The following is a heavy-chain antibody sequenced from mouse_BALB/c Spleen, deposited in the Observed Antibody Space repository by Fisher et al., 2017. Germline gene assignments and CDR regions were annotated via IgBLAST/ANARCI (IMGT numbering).Heavy chain of an antibody. V-gene: IGHV1-26*01. D-gene: IGHD2-14*01. J-gene: IGHJ4*01. Sequence: KFKGKATLTVDKSSSTAYMELRSLTSEDSAVYYCYYRSYAMDYWGQGTSVTVSS. CDR3: YYRSYAMDY.